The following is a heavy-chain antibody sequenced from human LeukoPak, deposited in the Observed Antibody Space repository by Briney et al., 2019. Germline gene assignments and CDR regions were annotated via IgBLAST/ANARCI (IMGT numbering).Heavy chain of an antibody. CDR1: GGSFSGYY. CDR3: ARGATGSGYLEYYFDY. J-gene: IGHJ4*02. V-gene: IGHV4-34*01. D-gene: IGHD5-12*01. Sequence: SETLSLTCAVYGGSFSGYYWSWIRQPPGKGLEWIGEINHSGSTIYNPSLKSRVTISVDTSKNQFSLKLSSVTAADTAVYYCARGATGSGYLEYYFDYWGQGTLVTVSS. CDR2: INHSGST.